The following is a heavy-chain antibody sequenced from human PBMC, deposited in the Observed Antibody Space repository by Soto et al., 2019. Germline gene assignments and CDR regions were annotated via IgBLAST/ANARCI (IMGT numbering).Heavy chain of an antibody. CDR1: GYTFTSYD. Sequence: ASVKVSCKASGYTFTSYDINWVRQATGQGLEWMGWMNPNSGNTGYAQKFQGRVTMTRNTSISTAYMELSSLRSEDTAVYYCARGRRGRYFDSTHPNYYYYYMDVWGKGTTVTVSS. J-gene: IGHJ6*03. CDR3: ARGRRGRYFDSTHPNYYYYYMDV. D-gene: IGHD3-9*01. V-gene: IGHV1-8*01. CDR2: MNPNSGNT.